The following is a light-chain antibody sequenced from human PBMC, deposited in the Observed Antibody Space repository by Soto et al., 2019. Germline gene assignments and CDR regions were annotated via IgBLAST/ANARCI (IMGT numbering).Light chain of an antibody. CDR2: GAS. J-gene: IGKJ1*01. Sequence: NVLTQSPRIQSVSPRESKNISCRASQSVSSSYLAWCQQKPGQAPRLLIYGASSRATGIPDRFSGSGSGTDFTLTISRLEPEDFAVYYCQQYGSSPVTFGQGTKVDNK. CDR3: QQYGSSPVT. CDR1: QSVSSSY. V-gene: IGKV3-20*01.